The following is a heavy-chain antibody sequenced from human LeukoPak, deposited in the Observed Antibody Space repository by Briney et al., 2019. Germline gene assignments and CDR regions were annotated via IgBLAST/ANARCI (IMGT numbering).Heavy chain of an antibody. CDR2: INPNSGGT. J-gene: IGHJ4*02. V-gene: IGHV1-2*02. D-gene: IGHD3-3*01. CDR1: GYTFTGYY. Sequence: ASVKVSCKASGYTFTGYYMHWVRQAPGQGLEWMGWINPNSGGTNYAQKFQGRVTMTRDTSISTAYMELSRLRSDDTAVYYCARVLDFWSGYSSFDYWGQGTLVTVPS. CDR3: ARVLDFWSGYSSFDY.